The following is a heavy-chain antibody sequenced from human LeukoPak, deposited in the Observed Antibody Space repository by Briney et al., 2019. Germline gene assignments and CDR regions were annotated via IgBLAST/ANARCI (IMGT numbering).Heavy chain of an antibody. J-gene: IGHJ5*02. D-gene: IGHD3-10*02. CDR1: GGSISSGGYS. CDR2: IYHTGNT. Sequence: SETLSLTYAVSGGSISSGGYSWNWIRQPPGKGLEWIGYIYHTGNTFYNPSLKSRVTISVDRSKNQFSLRLTSVTAADTAVYYCARGFFVRENPGSWFDPWGQGTLVTVSP. CDR3: ARGFFVRENPGSWFDP. V-gene: IGHV4-30-2*01.